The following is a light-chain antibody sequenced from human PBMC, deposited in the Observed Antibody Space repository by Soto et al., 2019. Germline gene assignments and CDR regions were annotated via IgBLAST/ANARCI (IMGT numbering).Light chain of an antibody. CDR2: EVS. J-gene: IGLJ1*01. CDR3: SSYAGSDNSYV. V-gene: IGLV2-8*01. CDR1: SSDVGGYNY. Sequence: QSVLTQPPSASGSPGQSVAISCTGSSSDVGGYNYVSWYQHHPGRAPKLIIFEVSKRPSGVPDRFSGSKSGNTASLTVSGLQAEDEADYYCSSYAGSDNSYVFGAGTKVT.